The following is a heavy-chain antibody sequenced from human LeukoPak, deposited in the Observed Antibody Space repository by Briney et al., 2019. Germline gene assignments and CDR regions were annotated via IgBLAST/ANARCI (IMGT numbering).Heavy chain of an antibody. CDR1: GYTFTSYD. D-gene: IGHD1-26*01. Sequence: ASVKVSCKASGYTFTSYDINWVRQATGQGLEWMGWMNPNSGNTGYAQKFQGRVTMTRNTSISTAYMELSSLRSEDTAVYYCARVDWRSGSYPNWFDSWGQGTLVTVSS. J-gene: IGHJ5*01. V-gene: IGHV1-8*01. CDR3: ARVDWRSGSYPNWFDS. CDR2: MNPNSGNT.